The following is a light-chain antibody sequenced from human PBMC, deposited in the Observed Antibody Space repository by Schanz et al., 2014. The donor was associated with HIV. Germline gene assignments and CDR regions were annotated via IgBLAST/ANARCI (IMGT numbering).Light chain of an antibody. V-gene: IGKV3-20*01. J-gene: IGKJ4*01. CDR3: QQYGSSPT. CDR2: GAS. Sequence: EIVLTQSPGTLSLSPGKRATLSCRASQKVNSDLAWYQQKPGQAPRLLIYGASTRATGVPARFSGSGSGTEFTLTISRLEPEDFAVYYCQQYGSSPTFGGGTKVEIK. CDR1: QKVNSD.